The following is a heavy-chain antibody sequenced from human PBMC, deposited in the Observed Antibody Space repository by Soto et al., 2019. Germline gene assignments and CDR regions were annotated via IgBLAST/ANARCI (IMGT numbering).Heavy chain of an antibody. CDR3: ARGGHVVVVTAALDC. J-gene: IGHJ4*02. D-gene: IGHD2-21*02. V-gene: IGHV1-46*01. CDR1: GDTFTDYY. CDR2: VNPSGGHT. Sequence: QVQLVQSGAEVKKPGASVKVSCKASGDTFTDYYIHWVRQAPGQGLEWMGTVNPSGGHTTYAQRFLGRMTMTGDTTTSTLYMELTSVTSEDTAVYYCARGGHVVVVTAALDCWGQGTLVTVSS.